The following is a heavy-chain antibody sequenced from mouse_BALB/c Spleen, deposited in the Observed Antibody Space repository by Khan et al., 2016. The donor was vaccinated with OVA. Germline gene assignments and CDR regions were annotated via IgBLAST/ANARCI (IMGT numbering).Heavy chain of an antibody. J-gene: IGHJ3*01. CDR1: GYTFTDYN. CDR3: GRSGYGSFGY. Sequence: VQLKESGPELVKPGASVKISCKAAGYTFTDYNMDWVRQSQGESLEWIGYIFPNTGGTGYNQKFKTKATLTVDSSSSTAYMELRSLTSEDSAVYFCGRSGYGSFGYWGQGTLVTVSA. CDR2: IFPNTGGT. D-gene: IGHD1-2*01. V-gene: IGHV1S29*02.